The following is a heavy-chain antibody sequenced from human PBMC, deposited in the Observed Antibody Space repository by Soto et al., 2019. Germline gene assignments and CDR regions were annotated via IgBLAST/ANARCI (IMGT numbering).Heavy chain of an antibody. Sequence: GGSLRLSCASSGFTFSSYAMSWVRQAPGKGLEWVSAISGSGGSTYYADSVKGRFTISRDNSKNTLYLQMNSLRAEDTAVYYCAKDAYTRYSSGWCYYDYWGQGTLVTVSS. D-gene: IGHD6-19*01. CDR3: AKDAYTRYSSGWCYYDY. CDR2: ISGSGGST. V-gene: IGHV3-23*01. CDR1: GFTFSSYA. J-gene: IGHJ4*02.